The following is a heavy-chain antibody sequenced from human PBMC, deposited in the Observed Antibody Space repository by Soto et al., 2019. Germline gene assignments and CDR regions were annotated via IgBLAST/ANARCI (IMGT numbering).Heavy chain of an antibody. CDR1: GFAFRSYS. CDR3: ASLVVLPFAFSYFYGMDV. D-gene: IGHD2-15*01. CDR2: ISSSSSTI. J-gene: IGHJ6*02. Sequence: GGSLRLSCAASGFAFRSYSMNWVRQAPGKGLEWVSYISSSSSTIYYADSVKGRFTISRDNAKNSLYLQMNSLRDEDTAVYYCASLVVLPFAFSYFYGMDVWGPGTTVTVSS. V-gene: IGHV3-48*02.